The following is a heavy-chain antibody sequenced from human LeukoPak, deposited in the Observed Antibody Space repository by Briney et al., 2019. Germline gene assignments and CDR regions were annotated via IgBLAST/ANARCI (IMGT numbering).Heavy chain of an antibody. D-gene: IGHD6-13*01. V-gene: IGHV4-61*02. CDR3: ARTEAFIAAAGPWYYYMDV. CDR2: IYTSGST. J-gene: IGHJ6*03. CDR1: GGSISSGSYY. Sequence: PSQTLSLTCTVSGGSISSGSYYWSWIRQPAGNGLEWIGRIYTSGSTNYNPSLKSRVTISVDTSKNQFSLKLSSVTAADTAVYYCARTEAFIAAAGPWYYYMDVWGKGTTVTVSS.